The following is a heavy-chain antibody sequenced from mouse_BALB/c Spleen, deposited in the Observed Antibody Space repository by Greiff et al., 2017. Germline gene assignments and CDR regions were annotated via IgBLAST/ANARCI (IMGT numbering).Heavy chain of an antibody. CDR1: GFTFTDYY. Sequence: EVMLVESGGGLVQPGGSLRLSCATSGFTFTDYYMSWVRQPPGKALEWLGFIRNKANGYTTEYSASVKGRFTISRDNSQSILYLQMNTLRAEDSATYYCARDMGGYYGNAMDYWGQGTSVTVSS. J-gene: IGHJ4*01. CDR2: IRNKANGYTT. V-gene: IGHV7-3*02. D-gene: IGHD1-1*01. CDR3: ARDMGGYYGNAMDY.